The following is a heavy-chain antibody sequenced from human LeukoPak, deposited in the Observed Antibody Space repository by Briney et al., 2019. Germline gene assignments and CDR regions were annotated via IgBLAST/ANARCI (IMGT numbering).Heavy chain of an antibody. J-gene: IGHJ4*02. D-gene: IGHD1-26*01. Sequence: GGSRRLSCAVSGFTASSNYISWVRQAQGKGLEWVSIIYSGDSTFYADSVKGRFTISRDNSNTLYLQMNSLRAEDTAVYYCARGEVFDYWGQGTLVTVSS. V-gene: IGHV3-66*01. CDR1: GFTASSNY. CDR3: ARGEVFDY. CDR2: IYSGDST.